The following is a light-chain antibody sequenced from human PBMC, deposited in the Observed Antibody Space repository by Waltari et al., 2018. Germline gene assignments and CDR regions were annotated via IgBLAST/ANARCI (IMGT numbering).Light chain of an antibody. CDR3: QTWGTGFQV. CDR2: VNRDGSY. V-gene: IGLV4-69*01. Sequence: LVLTQSPSASASLGASVTLTCSLPGEYSAYAIAWHQRLPLTGPRFLMTVNRDGSYKKGEGIPDRFSGSSSDLDRNLIISRLQADDEADYFCQTWGTGFQVFGSGTKLTVL. CDR1: GEYSAYA. J-gene: IGLJ3*02.